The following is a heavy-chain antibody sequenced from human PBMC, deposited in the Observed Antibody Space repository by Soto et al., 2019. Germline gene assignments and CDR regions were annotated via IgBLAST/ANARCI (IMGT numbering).Heavy chain of an antibody. V-gene: IGHV1-18*01. D-gene: IGHD3-22*01. CDR3: VKDRDSNSWPSRDV. CDR2: ISPNSGNI. J-gene: IGHJ6*02. Sequence: QVRLVQSGAEVKKPGASVNVSCKTSGYTFTRNGISWVRQAPGQGLEWMGWISPNSGNIKYAQKLQGRVIMTTDTSTSTAYMELRSLRSDDTAVYYCVKDRDSNSWPSRDVWGPGTTVTVSS. CDR1: GYTFTRNG.